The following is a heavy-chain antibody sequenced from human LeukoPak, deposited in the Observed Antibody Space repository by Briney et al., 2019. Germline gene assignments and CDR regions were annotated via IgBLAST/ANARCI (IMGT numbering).Heavy chain of an antibody. Sequence: GGSLRLSCAASGFTFSSNYMSWVRQAPGKGLEWVSIIYSGGSTYYADSVKGRFTISRDNSKNTLYLQMNSLRAEDTAVYYCAKDDRFLLYSSGWYYFDYWGQGTLVTVSS. D-gene: IGHD6-19*01. J-gene: IGHJ4*02. CDR3: AKDDRFLLYSSGWYYFDY. V-gene: IGHV3-53*05. CDR2: IYSGGST. CDR1: GFTFSSNY.